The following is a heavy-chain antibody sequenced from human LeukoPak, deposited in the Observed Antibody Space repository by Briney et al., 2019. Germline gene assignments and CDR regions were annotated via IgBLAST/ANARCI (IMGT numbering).Heavy chain of an antibody. CDR3: ARDRGPFGGWFDP. V-gene: IGHV4-39*07. J-gene: IGHJ5*02. CDR1: GGSISSSSYY. Sequence: PSETLSLTCTVSGGSISSSSYYWGWIRQPPGKGLEWIGSIYYSGSTYYNPSLKSRVTISVDTSKNQFSLKLSSVTAADTAVYYCARDRGPFGGWFDPWGQGTLVTVSS. CDR2: IYYSGST. D-gene: IGHD3-10*01.